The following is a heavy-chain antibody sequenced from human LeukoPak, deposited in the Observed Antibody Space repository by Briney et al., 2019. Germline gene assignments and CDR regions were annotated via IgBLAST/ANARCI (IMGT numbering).Heavy chain of an antibody. V-gene: IGHV4-39*07. D-gene: IGHD5-24*01. J-gene: IGHJ4*02. Sequence: SETLSLTCTVSGGSISSSSYYWGWIRQPPGKGLEWIGSIYYSGSTYYNPSLKSRVTISVDTSKNQFSLKLSSVTAADTAVYYCARDSAGMATITRGFDYWGQGTLVTVSS. CDR3: ARDSAGMATITRGFDY. CDR2: IYYSGST. CDR1: GGSISSSSYY.